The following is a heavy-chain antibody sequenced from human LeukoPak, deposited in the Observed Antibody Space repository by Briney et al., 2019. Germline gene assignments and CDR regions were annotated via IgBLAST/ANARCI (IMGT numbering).Heavy chain of an antibody. CDR1: GDSFSYFY. CDR3: ARGQVRGGFDY. J-gene: IGHJ4*02. V-gene: IGHV4-34*01. CDR2: INHSGST. Sequence: PSETLSLTCTVSGDSFSYFYWSWIRQPPGKGLEWIGEINHSGSTNYDPSLKSRVTISVDTSKNQFSLKLSSVTAADTAVYYCARGQVRGGFDYWGQGTLVTVSS. D-gene: IGHD3-16*01.